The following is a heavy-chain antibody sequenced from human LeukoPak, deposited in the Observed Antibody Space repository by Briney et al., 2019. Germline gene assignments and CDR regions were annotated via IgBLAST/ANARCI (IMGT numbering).Heavy chain of an antibody. D-gene: IGHD2-2*01. CDR1: GFTFSNYN. Sequence: GGSLRLSCAASGFTFSNYNMNWVRQAPGKGLEWVSSITSSSTYIYYADSVKGRFTISRDNAKNSLYLQMNSLRADDTAVYYCAHGTMYQLDSWGQGTLVTVSS. J-gene: IGHJ4*02. V-gene: IGHV3-21*04. CDR3: AHGTMYQLDS. CDR2: ITSSSTYI.